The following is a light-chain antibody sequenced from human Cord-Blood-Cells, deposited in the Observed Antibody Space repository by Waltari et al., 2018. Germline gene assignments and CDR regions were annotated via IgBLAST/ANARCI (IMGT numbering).Light chain of an antibody. V-gene: IGKV2-29*02. CDR2: EVS. Sequence: TXTPLSLSVTPXQPAXXXCXXXQSXMHSDGKTYLYWYLXKPGQSPXLLIYEVSSXXSGVPDXXSGXXXGTXXTLXXSRVXAEDVGVYYXXXXIXXXITF. CDR3: XXXIXXXIT. CDR1: QSXMHSDGKTY. J-gene: IGKJ5*01.